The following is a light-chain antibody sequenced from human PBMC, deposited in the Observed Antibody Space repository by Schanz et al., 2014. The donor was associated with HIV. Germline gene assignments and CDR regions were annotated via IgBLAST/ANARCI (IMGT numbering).Light chain of an antibody. CDR2: NDN. CDR1: SPNIGSNT. J-gene: IGLJ2*01. CDR3: QSYDTTLSAIL. Sequence: QSVLTQPPSASGTPGQRVTISCSGSSPNIGSNTVNWYQQLPGTAPKLLIHNDNQRPSGVPDRFSGSKSGTSASLAISGLQSEDEADYYCQSYDTTLSAILFGGGTKLTVL. V-gene: IGLV1-44*01.